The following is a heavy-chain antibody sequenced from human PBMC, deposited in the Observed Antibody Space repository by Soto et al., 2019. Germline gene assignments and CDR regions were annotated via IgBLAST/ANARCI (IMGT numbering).Heavy chain of an antibody. CDR2: MYNTGST. V-gene: IGHV4-59*01. CDR3: GRDLWGYCGTDCYPLDV. CDR1: GGSISRYY. Sequence: QVQLQESGPGLVKPSETLSLTCTVSGGSISRYYWSWIRQPPGKGLEWIGYMYNTGSTVYNPSFTSRVTISLDTSKNKFSLKLNSVTAADTAVYYCGRDLWGYCGTDCYPLDVWGQGTTVTVSS. D-gene: IGHD2-21*02. J-gene: IGHJ6*02.